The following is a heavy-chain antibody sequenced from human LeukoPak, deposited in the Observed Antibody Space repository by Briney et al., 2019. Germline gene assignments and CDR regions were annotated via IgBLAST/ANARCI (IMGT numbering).Heavy chain of an antibody. J-gene: IGHJ4*02. CDR2: IYYSGNT. CDR3: ARGWGYLDY. V-gene: IGHV4-59*01. CDR1: GGSISSYY. D-gene: IGHD3-16*01. Sequence: PSETLSLTCTVSGGSISSYYWSWIRQPPGKGLEWIGYIYYSGNTNYNPSLKSRVTISVDTSKNQLSLTLSSVTAADTAVYYCARGWGYLDYWGQGTLVTVSS.